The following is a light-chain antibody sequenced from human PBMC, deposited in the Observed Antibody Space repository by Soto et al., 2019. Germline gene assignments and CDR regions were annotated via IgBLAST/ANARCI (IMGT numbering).Light chain of an antibody. V-gene: IGKV1-39*01. CDR2: AAS. J-gene: IGKJ4*01. CDR3: QQSSSTPFT. Sequence: DIQMTQSPSSLSASIGDRVSITCRASQSISNYLNWYQQKPGKAPKLLIYAASTSQSGVPSRFSGRGSGTYFTLTINNLQPEDFATYYCQQSSSTPFTFGGGTKVEI. CDR1: QSISNY.